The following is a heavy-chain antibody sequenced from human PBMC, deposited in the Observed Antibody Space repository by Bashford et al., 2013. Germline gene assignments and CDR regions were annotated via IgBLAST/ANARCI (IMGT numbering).Heavy chain of an antibody. V-gene: IGHV1-46*01. D-gene: IGHD5-24*01. Sequence: ASVKVSCKASGYSLTNFHMHWVRQAPGQGLEWMGIFTCTGDRIIYAEKFQGRVTMTRDMSTSTVYMELTSLTSDDTAVYYCAREIRDGYNLDYWGPGTLVTVSS. CDR2: FTCTGDRI. CDR3: AREIRDGYNLDY. J-gene: IGHJ4*02. CDR1: GYSLTNFH.